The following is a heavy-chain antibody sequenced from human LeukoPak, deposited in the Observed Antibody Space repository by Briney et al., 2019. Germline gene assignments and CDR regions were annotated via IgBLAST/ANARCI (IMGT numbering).Heavy chain of an antibody. CDR2: IYYSGST. CDR3: AKDLYVVTGYFDY. Sequence: PSETLSLTCTVSRGSISSSSYNWGWIRQPPGKGLEWIGSIYYSGSTNYNPSLKSRVTISVDTSKNQFSLKLSSVTAADTAVYYCAKDLYVVTGYFDYWGQGTLVTVSS. D-gene: IGHD4-23*01. V-gene: IGHV4-39*07. CDR1: RGSISSSSYN. J-gene: IGHJ4*02.